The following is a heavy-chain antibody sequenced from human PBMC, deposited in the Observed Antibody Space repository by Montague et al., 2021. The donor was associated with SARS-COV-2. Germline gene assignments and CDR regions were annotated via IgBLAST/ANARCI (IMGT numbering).Heavy chain of an antibody. V-gene: IGHV2-5*02. CDR3: AHRRPLYYYDSSLSTFDY. CDR2: IYWDDDK. CDR1: GFSLSTSGVG. D-gene: IGHD3-22*01. J-gene: IGHJ4*02. Sequence: PALVKPTQTLTLTCTFSGFSLSTSGVGVDWIRQPPGKALEWLALIYWDDDKRYSPSLKSRPTITKDTSKNQVVLTMTNMDPVDTATYYCAHRRPLYYYDSSLSTFDYWGQGTLVTVSS.